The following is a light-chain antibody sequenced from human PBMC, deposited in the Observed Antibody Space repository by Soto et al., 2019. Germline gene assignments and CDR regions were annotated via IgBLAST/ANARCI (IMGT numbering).Light chain of an antibody. CDR3: QQYHIWPSWT. CDR1: QSVSSNF. Sequence: EIVLTQSPGTLSLSPGERGTLSCRASQSVSSNFLAWYQQKPGQAPRLLIFDASTRATGIPDRFTGRGSGTDFTLTISRLEPEDFAVYFCQQYHIWPSWTFGQGTKVELK. CDR2: DAS. J-gene: IGKJ1*01. V-gene: IGKV3-20*01.